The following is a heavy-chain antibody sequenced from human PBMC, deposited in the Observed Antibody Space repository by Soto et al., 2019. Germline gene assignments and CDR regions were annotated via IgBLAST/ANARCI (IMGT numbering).Heavy chain of an antibody. CDR3: ARGVVAGYHRRYFDY. D-gene: IGHD6-19*01. J-gene: IGHJ4*02. CDR1: GGSFSGYY. V-gene: IGHV4-34*01. Sequence: NPSETLSLTCAVYGGSFSGYYWSWIRQPPGKGLEWIGEINHSGSTNYNPSLKSRVTISVDTSKNQFSLKLSSVTAADTAVYYCARGVVAGYHRRYFDYWGQGTLVTVSS. CDR2: INHSGST.